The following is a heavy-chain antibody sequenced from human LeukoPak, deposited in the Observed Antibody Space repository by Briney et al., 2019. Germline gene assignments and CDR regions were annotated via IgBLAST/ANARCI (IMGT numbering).Heavy chain of an antibody. J-gene: IGHJ4*02. CDR1: GGSISSYY. D-gene: IGHD3-9*01. Sequence: SETLSLTCTVSGGSISSYYWSWIRQPPGKGLEWIGEINHSGSTNYNPSLKSRVTISVDTSKNQFSLKLSSVTAADTAVYYCARGGGYFDWLFYWGQGTLVTVSS. CDR2: INHSGST. V-gene: IGHV4-34*01. CDR3: ARGGGYFDWLFY.